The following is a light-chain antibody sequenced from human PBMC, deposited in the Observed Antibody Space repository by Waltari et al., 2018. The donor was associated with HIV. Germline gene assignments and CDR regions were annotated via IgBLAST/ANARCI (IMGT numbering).Light chain of an antibody. J-gene: IGLJ1*01. Sequence: QSAPTQPASVSGSPGQSITLSCTSTSRDIGHYKYVSWYQQSPAKAPILMLYDVSNRASCVSNRVAGAKSGNTPSLTISGLQAEDEAYYDCSSYISTTTLFGTGTKVTVL. V-gene: IGLV2-14*01. CDR1: SRDIGHYKY. CDR2: DVS. CDR3: SSYISTTTL.